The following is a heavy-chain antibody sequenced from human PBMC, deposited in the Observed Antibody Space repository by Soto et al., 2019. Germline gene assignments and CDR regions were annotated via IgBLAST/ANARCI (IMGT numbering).Heavy chain of an antibody. D-gene: IGHD2-15*01. CDR2: IIPIFDSP. V-gene: IGHV1-69*06. CDR1: GGSFSTYA. Sequence: SVKVSCKASGGSFSTYAFSWVRQAPGHGLEWMGGIIPIFDSPYYAQNFQGRVTIAADRSTSTVYMELSSLTPEDTAVYYCARGAECRGYCLNTFTAIEPWGQGPLVT. CDR3: ARGAECRGYCLNTFTAIEP. J-gene: IGHJ5*02.